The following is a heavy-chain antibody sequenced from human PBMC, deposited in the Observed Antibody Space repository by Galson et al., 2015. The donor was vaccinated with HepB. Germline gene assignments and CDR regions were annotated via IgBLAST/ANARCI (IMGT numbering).Heavy chain of an antibody. V-gene: IGHV3-30-3*01. J-gene: IGHJ6*03. CDR1: GFTFSSYA. Sequence: SLRLSCAASGFTFSSYAMHWVRQAPGKGLEWVAVISYDGSNKYYADSVKGRFTISRDNSKNTLYLQMNSLRAEDTAVYYCARVGGCSSTSCDHYYYYMDVWGKGTTVTVSS. CDR2: ISYDGSNK. D-gene: IGHD2-2*01. CDR3: ARVGGCSSTSCDHYYYYMDV.